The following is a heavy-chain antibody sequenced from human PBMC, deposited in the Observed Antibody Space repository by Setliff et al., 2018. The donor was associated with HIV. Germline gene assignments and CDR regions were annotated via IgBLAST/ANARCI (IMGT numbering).Heavy chain of an antibody. J-gene: IGHJ6*02. CDR1: GGSIRSYY. D-gene: IGHD5-12*01. Sequence: TSETLSLTCSVTGGSIRSYYWSWIRQPPGKGLEWIGRFYTSGSTNYNPSLKSRVTMSVDTSKNQFSLKVRYVTAADTAIYYCAREIWGQVAHVPYGMDVWGQGTTVTVSS. CDR3: AREIWGQVAHVPYGMDV. V-gene: IGHV4-4*07. CDR2: FYTSGST.